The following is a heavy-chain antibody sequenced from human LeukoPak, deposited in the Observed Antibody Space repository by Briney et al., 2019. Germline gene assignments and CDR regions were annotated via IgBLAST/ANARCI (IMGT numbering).Heavy chain of an antibody. Sequence: PGGSLRLSCAASGFTFSSYWMSWVRQAPGRGLECVANIKQDGSEKYYVDSVKGRFTISRHNAKNSLYLQMHSLRAEDTAVYYCARDDSSGYYPLYYFDYWGQGNLVTVSS. CDR2: IKQDGSEK. D-gene: IGHD3-22*01. CDR3: ARDDSSGYYPLYYFDY. CDR1: GFTFSSYW. J-gene: IGHJ4*02. V-gene: IGHV3-7*01.